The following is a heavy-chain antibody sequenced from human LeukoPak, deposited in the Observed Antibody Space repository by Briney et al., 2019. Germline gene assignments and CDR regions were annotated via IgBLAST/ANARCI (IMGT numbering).Heavy chain of an antibody. CDR3: AKDDAWLQFDD. CDR1: GFTFSSYA. CDR2: ISGSGSTT. Sequence: PGGSLRLSCAASGFTFSSYAMNWVRQAPGKGLEWVSAISGSGSTTYYADSVKGRFTISRDNFKSTVYLQMNSLRAEDTAVYFCAKDDAWLQFDDWGQGTLVTVSS. V-gene: IGHV3-23*01. D-gene: IGHD5-24*01. J-gene: IGHJ4*02.